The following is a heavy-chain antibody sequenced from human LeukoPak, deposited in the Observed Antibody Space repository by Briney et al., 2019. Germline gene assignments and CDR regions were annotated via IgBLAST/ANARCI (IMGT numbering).Heavy chain of an antibody. J-gene: IGHJ4*02. CDR3: AKGSDSSGPGAFDY. V-gene: IGHV3-9*03. Sequence: GGSLRLPCAASGFTFDDYAMHWVRQAPGKGLEWVSGISWNSGSIGYADSVKGRFTISRDNAKNSLYLQMNSLRAEDMALYYCAKGSDSSGPGAFDYWGQGTLVTVSS. CDR1: GFTFDDYA. CDR2: ISWNSGSI. D-gene: IGHD3-22*01.